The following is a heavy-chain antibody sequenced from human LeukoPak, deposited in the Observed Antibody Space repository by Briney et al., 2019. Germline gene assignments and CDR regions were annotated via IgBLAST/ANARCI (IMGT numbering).Heavy chain of an antibody. J-gene: IGHJ4*01. Sequence: SETLSLTCAVSSGSLSGYSWGWIRQPPGKGLEWVGEISHSAITNYNASLKSRVTISLKKSESQFSLTLSSVTAADTAVYYCTRQSGTVTPIDYWSQEPWSPSPQ. CDR3: TRQSGTVTPIDY. CDR1: SGSLSGYS. D-gene: IGHD4-17*01. CDR2: ISHSAIT. V-gene: IGHV4-34*01.